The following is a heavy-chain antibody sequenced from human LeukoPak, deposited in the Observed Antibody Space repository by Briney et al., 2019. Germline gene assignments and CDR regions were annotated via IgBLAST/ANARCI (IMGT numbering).Heavy chain of an antibody. CDR2: MRYDGSNK. V-gene: IGHV3-30*02. D-gene: IGHD3-22*01. CDR3: ARGDFYYDSSGCDY. Sequence: GGSLRLSCAASGFTFSRYGMHWVRQAPGKGLEWLAFMRYDGSNKYYADSVKGRFSISRDNAKNSLYLQMNSLRAEDTAVYYCARGDFYYDSSGCDYWGQGTLVTVSS. J-gene: IGHJ4*02. CDR1: GFTFSRYG.